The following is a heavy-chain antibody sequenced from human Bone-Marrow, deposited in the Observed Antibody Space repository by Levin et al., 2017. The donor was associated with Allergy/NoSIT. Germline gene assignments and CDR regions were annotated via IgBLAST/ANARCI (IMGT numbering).Heavy chain of an antibody. D-gene: IGHD5-24*01. Sequence: SETLSLTCTVSGGSISSGGYHSSWIRQHAGKGLEWIGYIYYSGSTYYNPSLKSRAMISLDTSKNQFSLKVTSATAADAAVYYCAREDGSTFDSWGQGTLVTVSS. J-gene: IGHJ4*02. CDR3: AREDGSTFDS. CDR2: IYYSGST. CDR1: GGSISSGGYH. V-gene: IGHV4-31*03.